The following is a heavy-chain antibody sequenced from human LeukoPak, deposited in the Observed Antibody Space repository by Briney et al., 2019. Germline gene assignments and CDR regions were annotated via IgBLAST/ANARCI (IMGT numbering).Heavy chain of an antibody. CDR2: ISWNSGSI. V-gene: IGHV3-9*01. J-gene: IGHJ4*02. CDR3: AKDMQRPRIAGFDY. CDR1: GFTFDDYA. Sequence: GRSLRLSCAASGFTFDDYAMHWVRQAPGKGLEWVSGISWNSGSIGYADSVKGRFTISRDNAKNSLYLQMNSLRAEDTALYYCAKDMQRPRIAGFDYWGQGTLVTVSS. D-gene: IGHD6-13*01.